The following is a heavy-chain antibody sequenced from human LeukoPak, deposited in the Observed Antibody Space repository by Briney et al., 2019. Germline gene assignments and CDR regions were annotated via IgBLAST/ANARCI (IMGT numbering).Heavy chain of an antibody. J-gene: IGHJ4*02. CDR2: IYTSGST. CDR1: GGSISSGSYY. D-gene: IGHD1-26*01. Sequence: SETLSLTCTVSGGSISSGSYYWSWIRQPAGKGLEWIGRIYTSGSTNYNPSLKSRVTISVDTSKNQFSLKLSSVTAADTAVYYCARVGRAQQSDYWGQGTLVTVSS. V-gene: IGHV4-61*02. CDR3: ARVGRAQQSDY.